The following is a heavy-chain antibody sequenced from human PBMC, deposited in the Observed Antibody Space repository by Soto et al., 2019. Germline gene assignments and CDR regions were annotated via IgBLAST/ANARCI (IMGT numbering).Heavy chain of an antibody. CDR3: ARAMTLIPYSSGWYYPTTYYYYYGMDV. CDR1: GYTFTSYA. J-gene: IGHJ6*02. CDR2: INAGNGNT. Sequence: ASVKVSCKASGYTFTSYAMHWVRQAPGQRLEWMGWINAGNGNTKYSQKFQGRVTITRDTSASTAYMELSSLRSEDTAVYYCARAMTLIPYSSGWYYPTTYYYYYGMDVWGQGTTVTVSS. D-gene: IGHD6-19*01. V-gene: IGHV1-3*01.